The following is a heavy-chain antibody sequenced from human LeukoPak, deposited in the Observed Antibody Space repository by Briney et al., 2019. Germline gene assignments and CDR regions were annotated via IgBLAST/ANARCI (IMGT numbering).Heavy chain of an antibody. CDR1: GFTVGSNY. V-gene: IGHV3-53*05. J-gene: IGHJ6*02. CDR3: AKTLEGYCSSTSCPGGDGMDV. CDR2: IYSGGST. Sequence: GGSLRLSCAASGFTVGSNYMSWVRQAPGKGLEWVSVIYSGGSTYYADSVKGRFTTSRDNSKNTLYLQMNSLRAEDTAVYYCAKTLEGYCSSTSCPGGDGMDVWGQGTTVTVSS. D-gene: IGHD2-2*01.